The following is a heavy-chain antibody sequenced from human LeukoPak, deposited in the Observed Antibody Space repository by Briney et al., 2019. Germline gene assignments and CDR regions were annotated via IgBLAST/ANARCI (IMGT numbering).Heavy chain of an antibody. D-gene: IGHD6-19*01. CDR3: ARVSRKQWLVPSRLSYFDY. Sequence: ASVKVSCKASGYTFTSYDINWVRQATGQGLEWMGWMNPNSGNTGYAQKFQGRVTMTRNTSISTAYMELSSLRSEDTAVYYCARVSRKQWLVPSRLSYFDYWGQGTLVTVSS. CDR2: MNPNSGNT. V-gene: IGHV1-8*01. J-gene: IGHJ4*02. CDR1: GYTFTSYD.